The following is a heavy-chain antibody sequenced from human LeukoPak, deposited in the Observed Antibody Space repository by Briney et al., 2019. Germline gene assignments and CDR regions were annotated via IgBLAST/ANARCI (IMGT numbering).Heavy chain of an antibody. CDR3: TREDYALDAFDI. Sequence: GGSLRLSCAASGLPFSNHRMNWVRQPPGKGLEWVAYISSSGSSIFYVDSVKGRFTVSRDNAKESLYLQMNTLRAEDTAVYYCTREDYALDAFDIWGQGTMVTVSS. CDR1: GLPFSNHR. D-gene: IGHD2-2*01. V-gene: IGHV3-48*01. CDR2: ISSSGSSI. J-gene: IGHJ3*02.